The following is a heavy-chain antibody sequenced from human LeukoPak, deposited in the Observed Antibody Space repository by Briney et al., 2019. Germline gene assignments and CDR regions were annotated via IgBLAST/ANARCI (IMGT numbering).Heavy chain of an antibody. Sequence: GGSLRLSCAASGFTFSSYSMNWVRQAPGKGLEWVSYISSSSSTIYYADSVKGRSTISRDNAKNSLYLQMNSLRAEDTAVYYCASLRIAARRALDYWGQGTLVTVSS. D-gene: IGHD6-6*01. CDR1: GFTFSSYS. CDR2: ISSSSSTI. CDR3: ASLRIAARRALDY. J-gene: IGHJ4*02. V-gene: IGHV3-48*04.